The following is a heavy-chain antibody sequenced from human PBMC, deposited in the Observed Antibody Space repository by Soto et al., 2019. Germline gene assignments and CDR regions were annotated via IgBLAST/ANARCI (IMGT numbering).Heavy chain of an antibody. Sequence: QVQLVQSGAEVKKPGSSVKVSCKASGGTFSSYTISWVRQAPGQGLEWMGRIIPILGIANYAQKFQGRVTITADKSTSTAYMELSSLRSEDTAVYYWARDIVVVPSRKREIWGQGTLVTVSS. D-gene: IGHD2-2*01. CDR1: GGTFSSYT. CDR2: IIPILGIA. V-gene: IGHV1-69*08. CDR3: ARDIVVVPSRKREI. J-gene: IGHJ4*02.